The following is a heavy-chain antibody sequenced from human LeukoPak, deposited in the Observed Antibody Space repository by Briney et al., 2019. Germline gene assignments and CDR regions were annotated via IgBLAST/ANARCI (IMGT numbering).Heavy chain of an antibody. CDR2: INPNSGGT. CDR3: ASADIVVVRAVRRFDP. V-gene: IGHV1-2*02. J-gene: IGHJ5*02. D-gene: IGHD2-2*01. Sequence: ASVKVSCKASGYTFTGYYMHWVRQAPGQGLEWMGWINPNSGGTNYAQKFQGRVTMTRDTSISTAYMELSRLRSDDTAVYYCASADIVVVRAVRRFDPWGQGTLVTVSS. CDR1: GYTFTGYY.